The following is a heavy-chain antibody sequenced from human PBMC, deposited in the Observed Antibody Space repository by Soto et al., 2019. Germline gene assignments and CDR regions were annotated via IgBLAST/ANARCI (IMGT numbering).Heavy chain of an antibody. V-gene: IGHV4-59*08. Sequence: QVQLQESGPGLVKPSETLSLTCTVSGGSISSYYWSWLRQPPGKGLEWIGYINYSGSTNYNPSLKSRVTRSVDTSKNQFSLKLSSVTAADTAVYYCARHRGYCSSTSCSNWFDPWGQGTLVTVSS. CDR1: GGSISSYY. CDR3: ARHRGYCSSTSCSNWFDP. D-gene: IGHD2-2*01. CDR2: INYSGST. J-gene: IGHJ5*02.